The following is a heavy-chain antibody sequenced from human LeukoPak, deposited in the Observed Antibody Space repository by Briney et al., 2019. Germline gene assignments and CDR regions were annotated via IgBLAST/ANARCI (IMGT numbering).Heavy chain of an antibody. CDR2: IWYDGSNK. CDR3: AKDQVGATYYFDY. Sequence: GGSLRLSXAASGFTFSSYGMHWVRQAPGKGLEWVAVIWYDGSNKYYADSVKGRFTISRDNSKNTLYLQMNSLRAEDTAVYYCAKDQVGATYYFDYWGQGTLVTVSS. CDR1: GFTFSSYG. V-gene: IGHV3-33*06. J-gene: IGHJ4*02. D-gene: IGHD1-26*01.